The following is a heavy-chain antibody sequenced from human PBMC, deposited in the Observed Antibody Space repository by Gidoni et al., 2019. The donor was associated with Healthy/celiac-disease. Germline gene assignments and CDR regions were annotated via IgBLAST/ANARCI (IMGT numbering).Heavy chain of an antibody. V-gene: IGHV1-69*18. Sequence: QVQLVQSGAAVKKPGSSVKVSCKATGGTSSSYALSWVRQAAGQGLEWTRRIITIFGTETYAQKFQGSVTITADDSTSTAYMELSSLGSEDTAVYYCAGAADSSGWYGSDWFDPWGQGTLVTVSS. J-gene: IGHJ5*02. CDR3: AGAADSSGWYGSDWFDP. CDR2: IITIFGTE. D-gene: IGHD6-19*01. CDR1: GGTSSSYA.